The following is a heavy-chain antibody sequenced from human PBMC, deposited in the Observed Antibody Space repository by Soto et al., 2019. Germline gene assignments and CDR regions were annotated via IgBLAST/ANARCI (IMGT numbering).Heavy chain of an antibody. V-gene: IGHV3-21*01. CDR2: ISSSSRYI. CDR3: ARDRLVAATSAPPYCYYGMDV. J-gene: IGHJ6*02. CDR1: GFTFSSYS. Sequence: CATSGFTFSSYSMNWVRQAPGMGLEWVSSISSSSRYIYYADSVRGRFTISRDNAKNSLYLQINSLRAEDTAVYYCARDRLVAATSAPPYCYYGMDVWGQGTTVTVSS. D-gene: IGHD2-15*01.